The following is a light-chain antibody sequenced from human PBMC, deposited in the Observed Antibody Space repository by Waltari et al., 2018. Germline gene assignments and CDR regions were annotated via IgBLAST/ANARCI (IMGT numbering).Light chain of an antibody. Sequence: QSALTQPASVSGSPGQSVTIFCAGTSNDVGGSNSVSWYHEHPGQAPRVIIYDVSDRPSGVSDRFSGSKSGNTASLTISGLQAEDEADYYCSSQSSNDVVLFGGGTKLTVL. CDR2: DVS. V-gene: IGLV2-14*01. CDR3: SSQSSNDVVL. J-gene: IGLJ2*01. CDR1: SNDVGGSNS.